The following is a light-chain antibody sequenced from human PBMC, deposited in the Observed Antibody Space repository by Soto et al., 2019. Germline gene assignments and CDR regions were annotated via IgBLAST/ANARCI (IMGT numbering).Light chain of an antibody. CDR2: EVT. J-gene: IGLJ1*01. Sequence: QSALTQPASVSGSPGQSITISCTGTSSDVGGYNYVSWYQQHPGRAPKLLIYEVTNRPLGVSSRFSGSRSGNTASLTISGHQAEDDADYYCSSYTSNKSRVFGTVTKLTVL. CDR3: SSYTSNKSRV. CDR1: SSDVGGYNY. V-gene: IGLV2-14*01.